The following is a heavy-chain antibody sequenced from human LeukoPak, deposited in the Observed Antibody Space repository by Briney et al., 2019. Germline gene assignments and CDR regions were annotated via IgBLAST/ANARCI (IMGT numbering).Heavy chain of an antibody. D-gene: IGHD3-3*01. Sequence: ASVKVSCRASGGTFSNYAISWVRQAPGQGLEWMGGIITNYGTTNYAQKYQGRVTITADESTTTVYMELSSLRSEDTAVYYCARPRTYYDFWRGYPPFDYWGQGTLVTVSS. CDR2: IITNYGTT. V-gene: IGHV1-69*13. CDR1: GGTFSNYA. CDR3: ARPRTYYDFWRGYPPFDY. J-gene: IGHJ4*02.